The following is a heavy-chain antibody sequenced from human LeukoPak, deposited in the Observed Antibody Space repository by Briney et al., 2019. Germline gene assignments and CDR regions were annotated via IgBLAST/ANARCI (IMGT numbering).Heavy chain of an antibody. CDR3: ARHKSSEGFLEWLRIAEDFQH. Sequence: SETLSLTCTVSGGSISSGGYYWSWIRQHPGKGLEWIGYIYYSGSTYYNPSLKSRVTISVDTSKNQFSLKLSSVTAADTAVYYCARHKSSEGFLEWLRIAEDFQHWGQGTLVTVSS. J-gene: IGHJ1*01. CDR1: GGSISSGGYY. D-gene: IGHD3-3*01. V-gene: IGHV4-31*03. CDR2: IYYSGST.